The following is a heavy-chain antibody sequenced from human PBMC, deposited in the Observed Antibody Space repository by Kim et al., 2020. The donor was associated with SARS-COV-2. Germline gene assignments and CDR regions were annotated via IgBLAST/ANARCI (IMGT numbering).Heavy chain of an antibody. CDR2: IYSSGTT. CDR3: ARDGGAVGRDAMDV. D-gene: IGHD3-10*01. V-gene: IGHV4-4*07. J-gene: IGHJ6*02. CDR1: GDSMTEYF. Sequence: SETLSLTCSVSGDSMTEYFWSWIRQTAGKGLEWIGRIYSSGTTSYSPPLQSRVSMSVDTSKNQFSLMLTSVTAADTGVYYCARDGGAVGRDAMDVWGQGTTVTVSS.